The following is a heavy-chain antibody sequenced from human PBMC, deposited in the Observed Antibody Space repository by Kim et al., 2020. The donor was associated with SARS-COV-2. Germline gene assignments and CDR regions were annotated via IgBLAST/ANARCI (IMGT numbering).Heavy chain of an antibody. CDR3: ARDPYYDFWSGYYHPVHYMIV. V-gene: IGHV6-1*01. CDR1: GDSVSSNSAA. CDR2: TYYRSKWYN. J-gene: IGHJ6*03. Sequence: SQTLSLTCAISGDSVSSNSAAWNWIRQSPSRGLEWLGRTYYRSKWYNDYAVSVKSRITINPDTSKNQFSLQLNSVTPEDTAVYYCARDPYYDFWSGYYHPVHYMIVWGKGTPVTVSS. D-gene: IGHD3-3*01.